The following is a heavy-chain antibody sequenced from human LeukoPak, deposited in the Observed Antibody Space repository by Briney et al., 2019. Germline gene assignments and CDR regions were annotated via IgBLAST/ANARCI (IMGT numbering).Heavy chain of an antibody. CDR1: GGSLSSHY. D-gene: IGHD6-13*01. CDR3: ARGVYIAAAQYGY. CDR2: IYYSGTT. V-gene: IGHV4-59*11. J-gene: IGHJ4*02. Sequence: PSETLSLTCAVSGGSLSSHYWSWIRQPPGKGLEWVGYIYYSGTTNYNPSLKSRVTISVDTSKNQFSLKLSSVTAADTAVSYCARGVYIAAAQYGYWGQGTLVTVSS.